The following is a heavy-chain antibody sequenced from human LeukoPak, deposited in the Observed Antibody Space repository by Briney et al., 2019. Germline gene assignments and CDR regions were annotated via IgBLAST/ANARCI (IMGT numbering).Heavy chain of an antibody. J-gene: IGHJ4*02. V-gene: IGHV4-4*09. Sequence: SETLSLTCTVSGGSISSYYWSWIRQPPGKGLEWIGYIYTSGSTNYNPSLKSLVTISVDTSKNQFSLKLSSVTAADTAVYYCARMEGAGYFDYWGQGTLVTVSS. D-gene: IGHD3-3*01. CDR1: GGSISSYY. CDR3: ARMEGAGYFDY. CDR2: IYTSGST.